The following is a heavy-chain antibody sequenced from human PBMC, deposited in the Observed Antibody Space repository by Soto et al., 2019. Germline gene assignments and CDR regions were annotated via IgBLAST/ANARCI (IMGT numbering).Heavy chain of an antibody. V-gene: IGHV3-48*02. J-gene: IGHJ4*02. CDR2: ISSSSSTI. D-gene: IGHD2-15*01. Sequence: GGSLRLSCAASGFTFSSYGMHWVRQAPGKGLEWVSYISSSSSTIYYADSVKGRFTISRDNAKNSLYLQMNSLRDEDTAVYYCARGPLVVAASGFDYWGQGTLVTVSS. CDR1: GFTFSSYG. CDR3: ARGPLVVAASGFDY.